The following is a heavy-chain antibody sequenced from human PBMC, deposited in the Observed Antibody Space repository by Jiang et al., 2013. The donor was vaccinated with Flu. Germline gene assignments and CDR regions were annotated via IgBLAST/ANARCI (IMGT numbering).Heavy chain of an antibody. V-gene: IGHV4-34*01. CDR3: ARGLPAGYCTGGVCYTPFDY. CDR1: GGSFSGYY. J-gene: IGHJ4*02. D-gene: IGHD2-8*02. Sequence: VLLKPSETLSLTCAVYGGSFSGYYWSWIRQPPGKGLEWIGEINHSGSTNYNPSLKSRVTISVDTSKNQFSLKLSSVTAADTAVYYCARGLPAGYCTGGVCYTPFDYWGQGTLVTVSS. CDR2: INHSGST.